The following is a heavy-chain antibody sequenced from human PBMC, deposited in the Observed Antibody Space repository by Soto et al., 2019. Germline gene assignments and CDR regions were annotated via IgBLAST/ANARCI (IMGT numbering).Heavy chain of an antibody. CDR1: GGTLSSYA. Sequence: GASVKVSCKASGGTLSSYAISWVRQAPGQGLEGMGGIIPIFGTANYAQKFQGRVTITADESTSTAYMELSSLRSEDTAVYYCASLYCGGDCSNYAFDIWGQGTMVTVS. V-gene: IGHV1-69*13. CDR2: IIPIFGTA. CDR3: ASLYCGGDCSNYAFDI. J-gene: IGHJ3*02. D-gene: IGHD2-21*02.